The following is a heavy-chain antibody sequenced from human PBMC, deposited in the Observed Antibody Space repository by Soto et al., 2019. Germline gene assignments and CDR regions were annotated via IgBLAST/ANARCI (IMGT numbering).Heavy chain of an antibody. CDR2: VYHSGTT. J-gene: IGHJ3*01. D-gene: IGHD2-2*01. V-gene: IGHV4-30-2*01. CDR3: ARDWGYCSSSSCREPAFDV. CDR1: GGSISSAGFS. Sequence: SETLSLTCAVSGGSISSAGFSWNWIRQPPGKGLEWVGYVYHSGTTSYNPSLKSRVTILLDRSKNQFSLTLKSVTAADTAVYYCARDWGYCSSSSCREPAFDVWGQGTVVTVSS.